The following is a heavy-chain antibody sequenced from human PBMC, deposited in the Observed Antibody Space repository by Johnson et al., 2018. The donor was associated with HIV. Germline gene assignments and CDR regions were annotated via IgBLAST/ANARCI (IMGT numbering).Heavy chain of an antibody. V-gene: IGHV3-66*03. CDR1: GFTVSSNY. CDR3: ARGEGRIPHAFDI. J-gene: IGHJ3*02. D-gene: IGHD2-2*02. CDR2: IGTAGDT. Sequence: VQLVESGGGLIQPGGSLRLSCAASGFTVSSNYMSWVRQAPGKGLEWVSVIGTAGDTYYPGSVKGRFTISRDNSKNTLYLQMGSLRAEDMAVYYCARGEGRIPHAFDIWGQGTMVTVSS.